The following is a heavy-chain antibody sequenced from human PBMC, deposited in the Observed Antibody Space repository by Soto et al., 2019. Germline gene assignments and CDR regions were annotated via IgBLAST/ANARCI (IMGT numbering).Heavy chain of an antibody. V-gene: IGHV1-69*02. CDR3: LTYPDQAADGMVA. J-gene: IGHJ5*02. CDR1: RGIFSTYT. CDR2: IIPMLNMP. D-gene: IGHD6-13*01. Sequence: QVQLVQSGAEVKKPGSSVKVSCKASRGIFSTYTISWVRQAPGQGLEWMGRIIPMLNMPNYAQNFQDKVTLTSDKSTSTAYMALTSLRSEDTAVYYCLTYPDQAADGMVAWGQGTLVTVSS.